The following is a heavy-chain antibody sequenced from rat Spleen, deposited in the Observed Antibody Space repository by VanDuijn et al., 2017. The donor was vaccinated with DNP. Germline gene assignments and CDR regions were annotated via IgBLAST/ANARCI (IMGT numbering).Heavy chain of an antibody. CDR1: GFTFSSSP. CDR3: ARGVTRFDY. CDR2: ISTNGSST. Sequence: EVQLVESGGGLVQPGMSMKLSCAASGFTFSSSPMAWVRPAPTKGLEWVASISTNGSSTFCRDSVKGRFTISRANAQNTLFLEMNSLSSEDTATYYCARGVTRFDYWGQGVMVTVSS. V-gene: IGHV5-46*01. J-gene: IGHJ2*01. D-gene: IGHD4-5*01.